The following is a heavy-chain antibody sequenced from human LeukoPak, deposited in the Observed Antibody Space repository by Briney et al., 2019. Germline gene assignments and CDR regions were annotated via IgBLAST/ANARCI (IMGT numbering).Heavy chain of an antibody. J-gene: IGHJ5*02. V-gene: IGHV3-53*01. Sequence: GGSLRLSCAASGFTVSSSYMTWVRQAPGKGLEWVSVIYSGGATYYADSVKGRFTISRDNSKNTLFLQMNSLRAEDTAVYYCAKVSLGTAMTSWGQGTLVTVSS. CDR3: AKVSLGTAMTS. CDR1: GFTVSSSY. D-gene: IGHD5-18*01. CDR2: IYSGGAT.